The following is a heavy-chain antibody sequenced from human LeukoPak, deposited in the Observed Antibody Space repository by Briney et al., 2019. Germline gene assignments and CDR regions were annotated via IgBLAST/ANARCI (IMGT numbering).Heavy chain of an antibody. J-gene: IGHJ5*02. Sequence: ASVKVSCKASGYTFTSYDINWVRRATGQGLEWMGWMNPNSGNTGYAQKFQGRVTMTRNTSISTAYMELSSLRSEDTAVYYCARGPTINYGSGSYSWFDPWGQGTLVTVSS. D-gene: IGHD3-10*01. CDR3: ARGPTINYGSGSYSWFDP. V-gene: IGHV1-8*01. CDR1: GYTFTSYD. CDR2: MNPNSGNT.